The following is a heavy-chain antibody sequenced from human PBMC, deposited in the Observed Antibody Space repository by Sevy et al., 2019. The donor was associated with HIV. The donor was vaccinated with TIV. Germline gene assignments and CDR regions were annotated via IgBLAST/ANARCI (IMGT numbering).Heavy chain of an antibody. J-gene: IGHJ4*02. D-gene: IGHD3-10*01. CDR1: GYSFTGFY. Sequence: ASVKVSCKASGYSFTGFYIHWMRQAPGQGLEWMGGINPNNGDAKYAQKYQGRVTMTRDTSATTTYMELTSLGSDDTAMYYCVRGYFGSGSYRLLYWGQGAPVTVSS. CDR3: VRGYFGSGSYRLLY. CDR2: INPNNGDA. V-gene: IGHV1-2*02.